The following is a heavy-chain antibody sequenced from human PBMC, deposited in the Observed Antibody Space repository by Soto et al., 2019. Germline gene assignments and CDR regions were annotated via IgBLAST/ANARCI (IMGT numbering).Heavy chain of an antibody. CDR2: ISYDGSNK. D-gene: IGHD3-22*01. J-gene: IGHJ5*02. V-gene: IGHV3-30*18. CDR3: AKTFNDYYDSSGYLS. Sequence: GGSLRLSCAASGFTFSSYGMHWVRQAPGKGLEWVAVISYDGSNKYYADSVKGRFTISRDNSKNTLYLQMNSLRAEDTAVYYCAKTFNDYYDSSGYLSCGQGTLATVSS. CDR1: GFTFSSYG.